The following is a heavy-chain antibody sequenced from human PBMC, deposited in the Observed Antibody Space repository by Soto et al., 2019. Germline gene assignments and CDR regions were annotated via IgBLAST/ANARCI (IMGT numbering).Heavy chain of an antibody. J-gene: IGHJ4*02. D-gene: IGHD5-12*01. CDR3: AAGGGLPRYY. V-gene: IGHV4-30-2*01. Sequence: QLQLQESGSGLVKPSQTLSLTCAVSGGSISSGGYSWSWIRQPPGKGMEWIGYIYHSGSTYYKPSPKRRVTISVERSKNQFSVKLSSVTAADTAVYYCAAGGGLPRYYWGQGTLVTVSS. CDR2: IYHSGST. CDR1: GGSISSGGYS.